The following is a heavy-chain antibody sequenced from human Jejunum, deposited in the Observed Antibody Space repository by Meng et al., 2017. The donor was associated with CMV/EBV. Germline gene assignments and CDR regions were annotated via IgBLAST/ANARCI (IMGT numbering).Heavy chain of an antibody. J-gene: IGHJ4*02. CDR1: GFTFDDYY. CDR3: ARDRYCTNGVCYTHFDS. Sequence: LVKPGGTLRLSFAASGFTFDDYYMNWIRQAPGKGLEWVSSVSSVSSYTNYADSVKGRFTISRDNAKNSLYLQMNSLRAEDTAVYYCARDRYCTNGVCYTHFDSWGQGTLVTVSS. V-gene: IGHV3-11*06. D-gene: IGHD2-8*01. CDR2: VSSVSSYT.